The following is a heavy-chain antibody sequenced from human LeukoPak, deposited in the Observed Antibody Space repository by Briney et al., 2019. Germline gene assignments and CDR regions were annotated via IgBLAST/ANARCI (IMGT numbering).Heavy chain of an antibody. CDR1: GGTFSSYA. CDR3: ARVARLGYCSGGSCLDFDY. CDR2: INPNSGGT. D-gene: IGHD2-15*01. J-gene: IGHJ4*02. V-gene: IGHV1-2*02. Sequence: ASVKVSCKASGGTFSSYASSWVRQAPGQGLEWMGWINPNSGGTNYAQKFQGRVTMTRDTSITTAYMELSRLRSDDTAVYYCARVARLGYCSGGSCLDFDYWGQGTLVTVSS.